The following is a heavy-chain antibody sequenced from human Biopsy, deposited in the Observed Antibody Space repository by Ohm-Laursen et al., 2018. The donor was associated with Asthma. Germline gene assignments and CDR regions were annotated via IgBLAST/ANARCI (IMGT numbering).Heavy chain of an antibody. CDR3: AKESGSNYAFDI. Sequence: SSLRLSCSASGFTFSSYGMHWVRQAPGKGLEWVAVISYDGSNKYYADSVKGRFTISRDNSKNTLYLQVNSLRAEDTAVYYCAKESGSNYAFDIWGQGTMVTVSS. J-gene: IGHJ3*02. D-gene: IGHD1-1*01. CDR2: ISYDGSNK. V-gene: IGHV3-30*18. CDR1: GFTFSSYG.